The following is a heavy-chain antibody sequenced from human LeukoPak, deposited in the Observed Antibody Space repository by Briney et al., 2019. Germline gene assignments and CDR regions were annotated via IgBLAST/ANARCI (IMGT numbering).Heavy chain of an antibody. J-gene: IGHJ6*02. Sequence: PGGSRRLFWAASGFTFSSYGVHWVRQAAGRGLGWVAVMCYEGSNTNYADSLKGRFTISKDNSKNTLYLQMNSLRAEDTAVYYCASEPYSNYYYYYGMDVWGQGTTVTVSS. CDR2: MCYEGSNT. CDR1: GFTFSSYG. V-gene: IGHV3-33*01. CDR3: ASEPYSNYYYYYGMDV. D-gene: IGHD4-11*01.